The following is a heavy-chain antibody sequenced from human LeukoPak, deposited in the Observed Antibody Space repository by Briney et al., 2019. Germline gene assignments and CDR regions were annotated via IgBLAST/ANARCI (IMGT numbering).Heavy chain of an antibody. CDR3: AKGVQLWYHYYGKDV. V-gene: IGHV3-30*18. D-gene: IGHD5-18*01. Sequence: GRSLRLSCAASGFTFSSYGMHWVRQAPGKGLAWVAVISYDGSDKYYAESVKGRFTISRDNAKKTLYLQMSSLRGEDTAVYYCAKGVQLWYHYYGKDVWGQGTTVIVSS. CDR2: ISYDGSDK. CDR1: GFTFSSYG. J-gene: IGHJ6*02.